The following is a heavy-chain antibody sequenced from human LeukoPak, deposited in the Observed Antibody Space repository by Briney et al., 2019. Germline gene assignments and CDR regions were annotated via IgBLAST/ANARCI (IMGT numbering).Heavy chain of an antibody. CDR3: AGGRNYYYYGMDV. V-gene: IGHV3-7*01. J-gene: IGHJ6*02. CDR2: IKQDGSEK. D-gene: IGHD1-14*01. CDR1: GFTFSSYW. Sequence: PGGSLRLSCAASGFTFSSYWMSWVRQAPGKGLEWVANIKQDGSEKYYVDSVKGRFTISRDNAKNSLYLQMNSLRAEDTAVYYCAGGRNYYYYGMDVWDQGTTVTVSS.